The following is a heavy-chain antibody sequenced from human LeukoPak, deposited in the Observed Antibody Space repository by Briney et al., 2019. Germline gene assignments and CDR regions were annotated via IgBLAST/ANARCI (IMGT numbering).Heavy chain of an antibody. J-gene: IGHJ4*02. Sequence: GGSLRRSCAASGFTFSSYSMNWVRQAPGKGLEWVSYMSSSSSTIYYADSVKGRFTISRDNAKNSLYLQMNSLRAEDTAVYYCARNAAVTSYYYFDYWGQGSLVTVSS. CDR3: ARNAAVTSYYYFDY. CDR1: GFTFSSYS. V-gene: IGHV3-48*01. D-gene: IGHD4-17*01. CDR2: MSSSSSTI.